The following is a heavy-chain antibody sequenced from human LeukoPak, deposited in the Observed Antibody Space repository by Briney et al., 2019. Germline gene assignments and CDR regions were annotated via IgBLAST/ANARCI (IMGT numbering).Heavy chain of an antibody. CDR1: GGSISSSNYY. V-gene: IGHV4-30-4*08. Sequence: PSETLSLTCTVSGGSISSSNYYWGWIRRPPGEGLEWIGYIYHSGTSYYNPSLRSRVSISVDTSKNQFSLNLRSVTDADTAVYYCARRDVATHRFDYWGQGALVTVSS. CDR2: IYHSGTS. J-gene: IGHJ4*02. D-gene: IGHD5-12*01. CDR3: ARRDVATHRFDY.